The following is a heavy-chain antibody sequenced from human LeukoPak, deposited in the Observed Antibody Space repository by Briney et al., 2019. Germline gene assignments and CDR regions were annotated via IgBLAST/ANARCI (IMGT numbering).Heavy chain of an antibody. V-gene: IGHV3-30-3*01. D-gene: IGHD3-3*01. CDR3: ARGALGGCYGYYFTY. Sequence: PGRSLRLSCSASGFTFRSYAMLGVRQAPGKGLEWVSVISYDGSNKYYADSVKGRFTISRDNSKNTLYLQMNSLRAEDTAVYYCARGALGGCYGYYFTYWGQGTLVTVSS. CDR1: GFTFRSYA. CDR2: ISYDGSNK. J-gene: IGHJ4*02.